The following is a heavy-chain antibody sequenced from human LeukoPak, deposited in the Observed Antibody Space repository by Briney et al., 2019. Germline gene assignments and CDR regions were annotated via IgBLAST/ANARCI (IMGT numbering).Heavy chain of an antibody. CDR3: ARAVFTSADYGDYHDAFDI. D-gene: IGHD4-17*01. J-gene: IGHJ3*02. CDR1: GFTFSNAW. CDR2: ISSSGSTI. V-gene: IGHV3-11*04. Sequence: PGGSLRLSCAASGFTFSNAWMSWVRQAPGKGLEWVSYISSSGSTIYYADSVKGRFTISRDNAKNSLYLQMNSLRAEETAVYYCARAVFTSADYGDYHDAFDIWGQGTMVTVSS.